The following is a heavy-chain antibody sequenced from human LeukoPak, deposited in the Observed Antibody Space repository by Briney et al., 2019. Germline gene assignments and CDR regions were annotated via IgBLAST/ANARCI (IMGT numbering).Heavy chain of an antibody. CDR1: GFTFNTYG. V-gene: IGHV3-23*01. CDR3: AKDRVYAGDYFDY. J-gene: IGHJ4*02. CDR2: ISGSGGAT. Sequence: GGSLRLSCAASGFTFNTYGMSWVRQAPGKGLEWVSGISGSGGATYYADSVKGRFTISRDNSKNTLYLQMNSLRAEDTAVYYCAKDRVYAGDYFDYWGQGTLVTVSS. D-gene: IGHD2-8*01.